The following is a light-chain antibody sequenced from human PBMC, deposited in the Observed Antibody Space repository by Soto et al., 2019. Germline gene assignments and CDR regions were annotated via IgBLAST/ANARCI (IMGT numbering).Light chain of an antibody. CDR1: SSDIGSYNF. Sequence: QSVLTQPASVSGSPGQSITISCTGTSSDIGSYNFVSWYQQHPGKAPKLMIYDVSKRPSGVPDRFSGSKSGNTASLTISGLQAEDEADYYCCSYAGSSLIFGGGTKLTVL. CDR3: CSYAGSSLI. CDR2: DVS. J-gene: IGLJ2*01. V-gene: IGLV2-11*01.